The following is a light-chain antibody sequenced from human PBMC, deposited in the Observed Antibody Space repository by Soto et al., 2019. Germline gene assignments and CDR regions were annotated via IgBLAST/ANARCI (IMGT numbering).Light chain of an antibody. V-gene: IGLV2-8*01. Sequence: QSVLTQPPSASGSPGQSVTISCTGTTSDVGGYNYVSWYQLHPGKVPKLIISEVNKRPSGVPDRFSGSKSGSTASLTVPGLQAEDEADYFCSSYAGSKNFILFGGGTKLTVL. J-gene: IGLJ2*01. CDR3: SSYAGSKNFIL. CDR2: EVN. CDR1: TSDVGGYNY.